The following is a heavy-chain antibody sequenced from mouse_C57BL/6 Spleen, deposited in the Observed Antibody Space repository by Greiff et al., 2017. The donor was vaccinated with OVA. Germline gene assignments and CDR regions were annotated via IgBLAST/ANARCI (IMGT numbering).Heavy chain of an antibody. V-gene: IGHV5-17*01. D-gene: IGHD1-1*01. Sequence: EVQVVESGGGLVKPGGSLKLSCAASGFTFSDYGMHWVRQAPEQGLEWVAYISSGSSTISYADTVKGRFTISRDNAKNTLFLQLTSLRSEETAMDYCAVIITVVAHWYFDVRGTGTT. J-gene: IGHJ1*03. CDR3: AVIITVVAHWYFDV. CDR1: GFTFSDYG. CDR2: ISSGSSTI.